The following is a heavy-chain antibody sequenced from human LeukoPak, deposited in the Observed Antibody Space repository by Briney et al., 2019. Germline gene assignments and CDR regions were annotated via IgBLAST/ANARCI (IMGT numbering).Heavy chain of an antibody. Sequence: ASVKVSCKASGGTFSSYAISWVRQAPGQGLEWMGRIIPIFGTANYAQKFQGRVTITTDESTSTAYMELSSLRSEDTAVYYCARDVRGGSSDYWGQGTLVTVSS. CDR3: ARDVRGGSSDY. D-gene: IGHD3-16*01. J-gene: IGHJ4*02. CDR2: IIPIFGTA. CDR1: GGTFSSYA. V-gene: IGHV1-69*05.